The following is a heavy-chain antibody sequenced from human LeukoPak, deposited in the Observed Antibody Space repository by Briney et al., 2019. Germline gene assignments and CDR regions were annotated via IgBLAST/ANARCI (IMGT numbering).Heavy chain of an antibody. V-gene: IGHV1-18*01. CDR3: ARVRTWLDP. CDR2: ISVYDGNT. CDR1: RYMYTSFG. J-gene: IGHJ5*02. Sequence: ASVKGYCKAFRYMYTSFGISWAGAAPGQELEWMGWISVYDGNTNYAQNFQGRISMTTDTSTSTAYMELRSLRSDDTAMYYCARVRTWLDPWGQGTLVTVSS.